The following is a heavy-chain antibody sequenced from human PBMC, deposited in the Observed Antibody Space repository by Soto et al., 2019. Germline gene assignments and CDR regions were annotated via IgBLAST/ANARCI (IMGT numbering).Heavy chain of an antibody. Sequence: QVQLVQSGAEVKKPGASVKVSCKASGYTFTSYGISWVRQAPGQGLEWMGWISAYNGNTNYAQKLQGRVTMTTDTAKXTAYMELRSLRSDDTAVYYCARGVAGATTWDYFDYWGQGTLVTVSS. D-gene: IGHD1-26*01. CDR2: ISAYNGNT. V-gene: IGHV1-18*01. CDR1: GYTFTSYG. CDR3: ARGVAGATTWDYFDY. J-gene: IGHJ4*02.